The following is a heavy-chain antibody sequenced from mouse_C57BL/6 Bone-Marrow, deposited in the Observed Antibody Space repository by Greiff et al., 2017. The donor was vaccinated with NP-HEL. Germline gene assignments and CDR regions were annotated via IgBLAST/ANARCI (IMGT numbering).Heavy chain of an antibody. D-gene: IGHD1-1*01. Sequence: VQLQQPGAELVRPGTSVKLSCKASGYTFTSYWMHWVKQRPGQGLEWIGVIDPSDSYTNYNQKFKGKATLTVDTSSSTAYMQLSSLTSEDSAVYYCARWATTVVYFDYWGQGTTLTVSS. J-gene: IGHJ2*01. CDR3: ARWATTVVYFDY. CDR1: GYTFTSYW. V-gene: IGHV1-59*01. CDR2: IDPSDSYT.